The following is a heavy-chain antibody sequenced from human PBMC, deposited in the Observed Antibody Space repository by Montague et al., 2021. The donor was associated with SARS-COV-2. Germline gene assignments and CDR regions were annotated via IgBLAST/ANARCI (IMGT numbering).Heavy chain of an antibody. CDR1: GGSISSYY. CDR2: IYYTGRT. D-gene: IGHD1-1*01. Sequence: SETLSLTCTVSGGSISSYYWSWIRQPPGKGLEWIGYIYYTGRTKYNPSLKSRVTMSLDRPTNRFSLRLNSVTAAATAMYYCARAQNTCFIANCVNYFDFWGLGAQVTVSS. V-gene: IGHV4-59*01. CDR3: ARAQNTCFIANCVNYFDF. J-gene: IGHJ4*02.